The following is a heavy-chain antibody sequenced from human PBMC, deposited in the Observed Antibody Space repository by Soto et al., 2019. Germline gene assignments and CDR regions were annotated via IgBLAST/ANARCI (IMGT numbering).Heavy chain of an antibody. CDR3: ARELHGGSYGMDV. Sequence: EVQLVESGGGLVQPGGSLRLSCAASGFTFTNYDMHWVRQVPGKGLEWVSGITTAGDTYYPGSVKGRFTISREKAKNSLYLQMNSLSAGDTAVYYCARELHGGSYGMDVWGQGTTVTVSS. J-gene: IGHJ6*02. V-gene: IGHV3-13*01. CDR1: GFTFTNYD. CDR2: ITTAGDT.